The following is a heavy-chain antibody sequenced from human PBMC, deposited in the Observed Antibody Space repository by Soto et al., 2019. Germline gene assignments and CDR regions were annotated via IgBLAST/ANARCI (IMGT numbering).Heavy chain of an antibody. D-gene: IGHD3-22*01. CDR2: IIPIFGTA. Sequence: GASVKVSCKASGGTFSSYAISWLRQAPGQGLEWMGGIIPIFGTANYAQKFQGSVTMTADKSTSTAYMELSSLRSEDTAVYYCARSLSTPGSSGSLSVFYISCQGTMVTVS. V-gene: IGHV1-69*06. CDR1: GGTFSSYA. CDR3: ARSLSTPGSSGSLSVFYI. J-gene: IGHJ3*02.